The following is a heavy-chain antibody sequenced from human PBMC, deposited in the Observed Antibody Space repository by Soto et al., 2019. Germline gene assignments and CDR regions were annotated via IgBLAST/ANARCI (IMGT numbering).Heavy chain of an antibody. Sequence: QVQLQQWGAGLLKPSETLSLTCAVYGGSFSGYYWSWIRQPPGKGLEWIGEINHSGSTNYNPSLKSRVTISVDTSKNQFSLKLSSVTAADTAVYYCARSSPSPKLEKDDYWGQGTLVTVSS. CDR3: ARSSPSPKLEKDDY. CDR1: GGSFSGYY. J-gene: IGHJ4*02. CDR2: INHSGST. V-gene: IGHV4-34*01. D-gene: IGHD1-26*01.